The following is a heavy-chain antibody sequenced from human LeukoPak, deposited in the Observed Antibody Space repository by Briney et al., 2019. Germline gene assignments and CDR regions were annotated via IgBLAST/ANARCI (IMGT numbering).Heavy chain of an antibody. J-gene: IGHJ4*02. CDR1: GGSFSGYY. V-gene: IGHV4-34*01. Sequence: SETLSLTCAVYGGSFSGYYWSWIPQPPGKGLEWIGEINHSGSTNYNPSLKSRVTISVDTSKNQFSLKLSSVTAADTAVYYCARDVSSGYYIDYWGQGTLVTVSS. D-gene: IGHD3-22*01. CDR3: ARDVSSGYYIDY. CDR2: INHSGST.